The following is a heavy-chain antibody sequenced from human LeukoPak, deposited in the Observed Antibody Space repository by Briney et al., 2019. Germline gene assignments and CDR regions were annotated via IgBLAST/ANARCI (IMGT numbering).Heavy chain of an antibody. Sequence: GASVKVSCKASGYTFTSYYMHWVRQAPGQGLEWMGIINPSGGSTSYAQKLQGRVTMTRDTSTSTVYMELSSLRSEDTAVYYCATLGKTTRRAEAIVGYWGQRTLVTVSS. V-gene: IGHV1-46*03. D-gene: IGHD2-21*01. CDR3: ATLGKTTRRAEAIVGY. J-gene: IGHJ4*02. CDR2: INPSGGST. CDR1: GYTFTSYY.